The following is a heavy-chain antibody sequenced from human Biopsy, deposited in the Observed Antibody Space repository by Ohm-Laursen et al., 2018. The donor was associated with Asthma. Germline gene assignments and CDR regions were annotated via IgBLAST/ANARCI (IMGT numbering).Heavy chain of an antibody. CDR2: IYHSGST. V-gene: IGHV4-4*02. D-gene: IGHD1-26*01. J-gene: IGHJ4*02. CDR1: GGSISSSNW. CDR3: ARLMSGSYSFDY. Sequence: SDTLSPTCAVSGGSISSSNWWSWVRQPPGKGLEWIGEIYHSGSTNYNPSLKSRVAISVDKSKNQFSLKLSSVTAADTAVYYCARLMSGSYSFDYWGQGTLVTVSS.